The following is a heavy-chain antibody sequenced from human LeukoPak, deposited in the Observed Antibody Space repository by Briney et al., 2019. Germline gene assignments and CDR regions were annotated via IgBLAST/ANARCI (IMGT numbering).Heavy chain of an antibody. Sequence: SETLSLTCTVSGGSISSGGYYWSWIRQHPGKGLEWIGYICYSGSTYYNPSLKSRVTISVDTSKNQFSLKLSSVTAADTAVYYCASRVGATGYFDYWGQGTLVTVSS. CDR2: ICYSGST. CDR3: ASRVGATGYFDY. CDR1: GGSISSGGYY. V-gene: IGHV4-31*03. D-gene: IGHD1-26*01. J-gene: IGHJ4*02.